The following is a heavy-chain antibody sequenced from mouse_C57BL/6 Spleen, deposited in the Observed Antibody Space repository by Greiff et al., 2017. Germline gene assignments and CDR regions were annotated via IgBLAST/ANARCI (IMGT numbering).Heavy chain of an antibody. CDR3: ARRDYDYDRWYFDG. J-gene: IGHJ1*03. Sequence: QVQLQQPGAELVRPGSSVKLSCKASGYTFTSYWMDWVKQRPGQGLEWIGNIYPSDSETHYNQKFKDKATLTVDKSSSTAYMQLSSLTSEDSAVYYCARRDYDYDRWYFDGWGTGTTVTVSS. CDR1: GYTFTSYW. D-gene: IGHD2-4*01. CDR2: IYPSDSET. V-gene: IGHV1-61*01.